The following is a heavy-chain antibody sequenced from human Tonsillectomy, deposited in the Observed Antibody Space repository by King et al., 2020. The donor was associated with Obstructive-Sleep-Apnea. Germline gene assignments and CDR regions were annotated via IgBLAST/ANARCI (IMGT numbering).Heavy chain of an antibody. CDR2: IYYSGST. V-gene: IGHV4-31*03. Sequence: VQLQESGPGLVNPSQTLSLTCTVSGGSIISSDFYWSWIRQHPGRGLEWIGDIYYSGSTYYNPSLKSRVTMSVDTSKNEFSLKLSSVTAADTAVYYCARFVLTAWFDPWGQGTLVTVSS. CDR1: GGSIISSDFY. D-gene: IGHD2-21*02. CDR3: ARFVLTAWFDP. J-gene: IGHJ5*01.